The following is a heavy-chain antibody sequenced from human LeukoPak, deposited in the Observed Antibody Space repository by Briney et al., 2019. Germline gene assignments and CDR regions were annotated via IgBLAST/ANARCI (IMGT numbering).Heavy chain of an antibody. Sequence: PGGSLRLSFAASGCTFRSYEMNWVLQAPGKGLDWVSYISSSGSTIYYADSVKGRFTISRDNAKNSLYLQMNSLRAEDTAVYYCASPAYWGQGTLVTVSS. J-gene: IGHJ4*02. CDR1: GCTFRSYE. CDR3: ASPAY. CDR2: ISSSGSTI. V-gene: IGHV3-48*03.